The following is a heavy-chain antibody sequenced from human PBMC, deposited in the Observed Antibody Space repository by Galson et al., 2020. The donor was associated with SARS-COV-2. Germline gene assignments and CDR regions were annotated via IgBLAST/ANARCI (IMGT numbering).Heavy chain of an antibody. V-gene: IGHV3-30-3*01. CDR1: GFTFSSYA. CDR2: ISYDGSNK. CDR3: ARTTSGSYYCGFYP. J-gene: IGHJ5*02. D-gene: IGHD1-26*01. Sequence: GGSLRLSCAASGFTFSSYAMHWVRQAPGKGLEWVAVISYDGSNKYYADSVKGRFTISRDNSKNTLSLQMNSLRAEDTAVYYCARTTSGSYYCGFYPWGQGTLFTVSS.